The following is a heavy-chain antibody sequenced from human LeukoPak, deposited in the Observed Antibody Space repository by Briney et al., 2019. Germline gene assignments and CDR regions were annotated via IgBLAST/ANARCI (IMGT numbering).Heavy chain of an antibody. CDR2: IYYSGST. J-gene: IGHJ1*01. CDR1: GGSISSYY. D-gene: IGHD6-19*01. V-gene: IGHV4-59*01. Sequence: SETLSLTCTVSGGSISSYYWNWIRQPPGKGLEWMGYIYYSGSTNYNPSLKSRVTISVDTSKNRFSLKLSSVTAADTAVYYCARGGWYPESFQHWGQGALVTVSS. CDR3: ARGGWYPESFQH.